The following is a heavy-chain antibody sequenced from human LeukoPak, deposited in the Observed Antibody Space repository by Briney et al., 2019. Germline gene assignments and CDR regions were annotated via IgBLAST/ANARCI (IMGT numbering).Heavy chain of an antibody. CDR2: IYYSGST. CDR1: GGSISSGDYY. CDR3: ARGGATHNWFDP. J-gene: IGHJ5*02. D-gene: IGHD1-26*01. Sequence: PSQTLSLTCTVSGGSISSGDYYWSWIRQPPGKGLEWIGYIYYSGSTYYNPSLKSGVTISVDTSKNQFSLKLSSVTAADTAVYYCARGGATHNWFDPWGQGTLVTVSS. V-gene: IGHV4-30-4*01.